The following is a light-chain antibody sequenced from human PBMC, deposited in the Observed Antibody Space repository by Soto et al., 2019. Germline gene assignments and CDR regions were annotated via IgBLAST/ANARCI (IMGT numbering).Light chain of an antibody. CDR2: GAS. CDR3: HQYDNAPQT. J-gene: IGKJ2*01. CDR1: QTLRRTY. Sequence: EIVLMQSPGTLSLSPGERATLSCRASQTLRRTYIAWHQQKPGQAPRVLIYGASKRATGIPDRFSGSGSGTDFSLTISRLEPEDFAVYYCHQYDNAPQTYGQGTKVEIK. V-gene: IGKV3-20*01.